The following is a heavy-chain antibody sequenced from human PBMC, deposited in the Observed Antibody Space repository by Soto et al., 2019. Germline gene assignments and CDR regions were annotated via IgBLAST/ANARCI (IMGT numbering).Heavy chain of an antibody. J-gene: IGHJ4*02. D-gene: IGHD6-6*01. V-gene: IGHV4-34*01. CDR3: ARAPKVSGSSQTRPDF. Sequence: PSDTLSLTCSIYSVSFSGYYWSWIRHPPGKGLEWIGEISQSGNTNYSPSLKSRVSISIDTSKKQFSLNLASVSAADTAVYYCARAPKVSGSSQTRPDFWGQGTLVTVSS. CDR1: SVSFSGYY. CDR2: ISQSGNT.